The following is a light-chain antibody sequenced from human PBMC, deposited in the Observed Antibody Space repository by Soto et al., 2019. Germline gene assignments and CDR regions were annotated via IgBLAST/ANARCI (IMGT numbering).Light chain of an antibody. J-gene: IGKJ1*01. V-gene: IGKV1-5*01. CDR3: QQYENYGT. Sequence: DIQMTQSPSTLSATAGDRVTITCRASQSISSWLAWYQHKPGKAPKLLIYDASNLDSGVPSRFSGSGSGTEFSLTISNLQPDDCATYDCQQYENYGTFGQGTKVDIK. CDR1: QSISSW. CDR2: DAS.